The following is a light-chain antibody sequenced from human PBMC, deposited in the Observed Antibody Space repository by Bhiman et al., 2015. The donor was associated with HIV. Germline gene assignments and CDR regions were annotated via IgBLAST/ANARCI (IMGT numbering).Light chain of an antibody. CDR3: CSRDRSGNHHVV. CDR2: YDS. CDR1: NIGSKS. V-gene: IGLV3-21*01. Sequence: SYELTQPPSVSVAPGQTARITCGGNNIGSKSVHWYQQKPGQAPAVVVYYDSDRPSGIPARFSGSSSIDTASLTITGALAEDEADYYCCSRDRSGNHHVVFGGGTKLTVL. J-gene: IGLJ2*01.